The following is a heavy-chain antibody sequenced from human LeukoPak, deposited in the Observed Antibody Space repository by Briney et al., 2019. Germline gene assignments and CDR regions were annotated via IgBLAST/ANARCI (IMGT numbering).Heavy chain of an antibody. CDR3: ARARRGSSTSGDFDY. CDR2: INHSGST. D-gene: IGHD2-2*01. V-gene: IGHV4-34*01. CDR1: GGSFSGYY. Sequence: SETLSLTCAVYGGSFSGYYWSWIRQPLGKGLEWIGEINHSGSTNYNPSLKSRVTISVDTSKNQFSLKLSSVTAADTAVYYCARARRGSSTSGDFDYWGQGTLVTVSS. J-gene: IGHJ4*02.